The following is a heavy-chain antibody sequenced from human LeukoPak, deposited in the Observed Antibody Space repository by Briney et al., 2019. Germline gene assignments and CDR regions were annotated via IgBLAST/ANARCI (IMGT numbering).Heavy chain of an antibody. J-gene: IGHJ4*02. D-gene: IGHD3-22*01. CDR2: ISWNSGSI. V-gene: IGHV3-9*01. CDR3: AAADSSGPFDY. CDR1: GFTFDNYY. Sequence: GRSLRLSCAASGFTFDNYYMHSVRQPPRKGMGWVSGISWNSGSIGYADSVKGRFTISRDNAKNSLYLQMDSLRAEDTALYYCAAADSSGPFDYWGQGTLVTVS.